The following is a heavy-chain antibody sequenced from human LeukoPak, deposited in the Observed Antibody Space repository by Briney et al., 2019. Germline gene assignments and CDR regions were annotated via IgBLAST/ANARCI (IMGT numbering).Heavy chain of an antibody. Sequence: PSETLSLTCTVSGDSINSDYWSWLRQPPGKGLERIGYIYYSGSTNYNPSLTSRVTISVDTSKKEYSLKLSSVTAADTPVYYCARHSAHASTNDAFDIWGQGTMVTVSS. J-gene: IGHJ3*02. CDR1: GDSINSDY. CDR2: IYYSGST. V-gene: IGHV4-59*01. CDR3: ARHSAHASTNDAFDI. D-gene: IGHD2-2*01.